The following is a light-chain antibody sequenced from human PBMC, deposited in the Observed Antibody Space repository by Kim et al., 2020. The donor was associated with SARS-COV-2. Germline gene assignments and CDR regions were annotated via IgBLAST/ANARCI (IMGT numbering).Light chain of an antibody. V-gene: IGKV1-17*01. Sequence: ESVGDRVTITCRSSQDIRNDLGWYQQNPGGAPKRLIYGASSLQSGVPSRFSGSGSGTEFTLTISSLQPEDFATYFCLQHNTYPITFGQGKRLEIK. CDR3: LQHNTYPIT. CDR2: GAS. J-gene: IGKJ5*01. CDR1: QDIRND.